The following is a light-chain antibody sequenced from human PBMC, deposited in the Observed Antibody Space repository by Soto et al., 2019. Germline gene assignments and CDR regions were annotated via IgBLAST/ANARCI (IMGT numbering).Light chain of an antibody. CDR1: QTIGSN. Sequence: EIVMTQSPVTLSVSPGERATLSCGASQTIGSNLAWYQQKHGQPPRLLIYDAPTRATDVPARFTGSGSATEFTLTISSLQSEDFALYYCQQYNNWPPTWTFGQGTKVDIK. CDR3: QQYNNWPPTWT. J-gene: IGKJ1*01. CDR2: DAP. V-gene: IGKV3-15*01.